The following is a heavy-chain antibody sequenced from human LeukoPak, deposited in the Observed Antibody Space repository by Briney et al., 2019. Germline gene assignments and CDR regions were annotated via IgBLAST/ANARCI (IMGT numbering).Heavy chain of an antibody. D-gene: IGHD3-10*01. CDR2: IYCSGST. J-gene: IGHJ4*02. V-gene: IGHV4-39*01. Sequence: SENLSLTCTVSGGSISSSSYYWGWIRQPPGKGLEWIGSIYCSGSTYYNPSLKSRVTISVDTSKNQFSLKLSSVTAADTAVYYCATVWFGELYLDYWGQGTLVTVSS. CDR3: ATVWFGELYLDY. CDR1: GGSISSSSYY.